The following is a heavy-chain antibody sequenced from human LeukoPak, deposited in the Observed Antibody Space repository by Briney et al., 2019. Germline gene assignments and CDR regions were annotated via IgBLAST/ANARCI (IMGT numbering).Heavy chain of an antibody. V-gene: IGHV4-34*01. Sequence: PSETLSLICAVYGGSFSSYYWSWIRQPPGKGLEWIGEINHSGSTNYNPSLKSRVTISVDTSKNKFSLKLSSVAAADTAAYYCAGTMVRNYYYYYGMDVWGEGTTVTVSS. CDR2: INHSGST. CDR3: AGTMVRNYYYYYGMDV. J-gene: IGHJ6*04. CDR1: GGSFSSYY. D-gene: IGHD3-10*01.